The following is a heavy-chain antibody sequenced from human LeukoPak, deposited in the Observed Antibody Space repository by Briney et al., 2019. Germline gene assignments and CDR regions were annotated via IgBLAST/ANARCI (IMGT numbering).Heavy chain of an antibody. Sequence: SETLSLTCAVSGESISSSNWWSWVRQPPGKGLEWIGEIYHSGSTNYKPSLKSRVTISVDKSKNQFSLKLSSVTAADTAVYYCARGEQQWLVTWGFYDYWGQGTLVTVSS. J-gene: IGHJ4*02. CDR3: ARGEQQWLVTWGFYDY. D-gene: IGHD6-19*01. CDR1: GESISSSNW. CDR2: IYHSGST. V-gene: IGHV4-4*02.